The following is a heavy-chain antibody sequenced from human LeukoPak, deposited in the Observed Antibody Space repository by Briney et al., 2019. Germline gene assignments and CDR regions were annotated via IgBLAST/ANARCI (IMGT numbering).Heavy chain of an antibody. D-gene: IGHD3-16*01. Sequence: SETLSLTGTVSGDSVSSGSYFWGWIRQPPGKGLEWIGNIYHSGSTYYNPSLKSRVTISVDTSKDQFSLKLSSVTAADTAVYYCAQQSLRSPDYWGQGTLVTVSS. CDR2: IYHSGST. CDR1: GDSVSSGSYF. V-gene: IGHV4-39*07. CDR3: AQQSLRSPDY. J-gene: IGHJ4*02.